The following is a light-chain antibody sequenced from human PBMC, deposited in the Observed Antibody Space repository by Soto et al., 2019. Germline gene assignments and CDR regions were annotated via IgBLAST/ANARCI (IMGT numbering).Light chain of an antibody. CDR3: AAWDDSLNGQGV. CDR2: SNN. Sequence: QSVLTQPPSASGTPGQRVTISCSGSSSNIGDKTVNWYQQLPGTAPKVLIYSNNQRPSGVPDRFSGSKSGTSASLAISGLQSEDEAAYYCAAWDDSLNGQGVFGGGTKLTVL. J-gene: IGLJ3*02. V-gene: IGLV1-44*01. CDR1: SSNIGDKT.